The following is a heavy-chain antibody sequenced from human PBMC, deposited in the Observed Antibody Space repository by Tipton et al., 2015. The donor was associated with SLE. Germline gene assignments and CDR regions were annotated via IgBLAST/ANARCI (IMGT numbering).Heavy chain of an antibody. Sequence: TLSLTCAVYGGSFSGYSWSWIRQPPGKGLEWIGQTNPSGNTNYNPSLKSRVTISVDTSNNQLPLKLTSVTAADTAVYYCARGAKERITSVRVRPYYFDYWGQGSLVTVSS. CDR3: ARGAKERITSVRVRPYYFDY. D-gene: IGHD3-10*01. V-gene: IGHV4-34*01. CDR2: TNPSGNT. J-gene: IGHJ4*01. CDR1: GGSFSGYS.